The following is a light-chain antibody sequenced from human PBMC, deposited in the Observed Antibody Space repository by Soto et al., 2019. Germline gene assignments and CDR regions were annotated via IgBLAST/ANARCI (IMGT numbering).Light chain of an antibody. V-gene: IGLV1-40*01. Sequence: QSVLTQPPSVSGAPGQRVTISCTGSSSNIGAGYDVHWYQQLPGTAPKLLIYGNSNRPSGVPDRFSGSNSGTSASLAITGLQAEDEADYYCQSYDGSLSGYVVGRGTKVTVL. CDR2: GNS. J-gene: IGLJ1*01. CDR3: QSYDGSLSGYV. CDR1: SSNIGAGYD.